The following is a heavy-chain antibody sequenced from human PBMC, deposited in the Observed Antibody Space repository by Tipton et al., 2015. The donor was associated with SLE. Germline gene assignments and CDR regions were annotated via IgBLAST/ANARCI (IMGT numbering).Heavy chain of an antibody. Sequence: TLSLTCTVSGGSISSYYWSWIRQPPGKGLEWIGEIDHSGGTNYNPSLKSRVTISLDTSKNQFSLKLTSVTAADTAVYYCARAPRGYSGYVIDAFDIWGQGTMVTVSS. V-gene: IGHV4-59*12. CDR1: GGSISSYY. D-gene: IGHD5-12*01. CDR2: IDHSGGT. CDR3: ARAPRGYSGYVIDAFDI. J-gene: IGHJ3*02.